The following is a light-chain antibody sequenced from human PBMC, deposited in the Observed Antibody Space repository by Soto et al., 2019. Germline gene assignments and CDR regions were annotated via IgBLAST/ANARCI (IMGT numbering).Light chain of an antibody. J-gene: IGKJ5*01. Sequence: EIVMTQSPATLSVSPREGATVSWRASQSVSSHLAWYQHKPGKAPRLLIYGASSRATGIPDRFSGSGSGTDFTLTISRLEPEDFAVYYCQQYGSSGTFGQGTRLEIK. V-gene: IGKV3-20*01. CDR3: QQYGSSGT. CDR2: GAS. CDR1: QSVSSH.